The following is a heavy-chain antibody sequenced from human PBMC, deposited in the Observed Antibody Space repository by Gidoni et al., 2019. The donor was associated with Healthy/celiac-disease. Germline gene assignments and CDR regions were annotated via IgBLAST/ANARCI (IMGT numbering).Heavy chain of an antibody. CDR3: ARAPGVNFDY. D-gene: IGHD2-21*01. V-gene: IGHV4-38-2*02. CDR2: IYHSGST. Sequence: QVQLQESGPGLVKPSETLSLTCTVSGYSISSGYYWGWIRQPPGKGLEWIGSIYHSGSTYYNPSLKSRVTISVDTSKNQCSLKLSSVTAADTAVYYCARAPGVNFDYWGQGTLVTVSS. J-gene: IGHJ4*02. CDR1: GYSISSGYY.